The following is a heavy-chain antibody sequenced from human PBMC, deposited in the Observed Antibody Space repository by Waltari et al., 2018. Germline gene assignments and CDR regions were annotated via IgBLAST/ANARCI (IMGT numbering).Heavy chain of an antibody. D-gene: IGHD2-8*01. CDR3: ARDLGGALYANGWRPFAY. V-gene: IGHV4-61*09. CDR1: GGSISSGSDY. Sequence: QVQLQESGPGLVKPSQTLSLTCTVSGGSISSGSDYWSWIRQPAGKGLEWIGYIYTSGNTKYNPSLKSRVSISVDTSKNQFSLKVNSVTAADTAIYYCARDLGGALYANGWRPFAYWGQGTLVTVSS. J-gene: IGHJ4*02. CDR2: IYTSGNT.